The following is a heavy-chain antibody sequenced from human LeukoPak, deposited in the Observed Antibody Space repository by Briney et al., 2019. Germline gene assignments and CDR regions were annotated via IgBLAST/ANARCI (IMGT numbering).Heavy chain of an antibody. V-gene: IGHV4-38-2*02. D-gene: IGHD3-10*01. CDR2: IYHSGST. CDR3: ARDGDPYYYYYMDV. CDR1: GYSISSGYY. Sequence: SETLSLTCTVSGYSISSGYYWGWIRQPPGKGLEWIGSIYHSGSTYYNPSLKSRVTISVDTSKNQFSLKLSSVTAADTAVYYCARDGDPYYYYYMDVWGKGTTVTVSS. J-gene: IGHJ6*03.